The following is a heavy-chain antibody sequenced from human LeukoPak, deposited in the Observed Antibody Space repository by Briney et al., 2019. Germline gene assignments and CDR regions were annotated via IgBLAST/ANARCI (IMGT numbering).Heavy chain of an antibody. CDR3: ARDGSTFDAFDI. CDR2: ISGSGGST. D-gene: IGHD5/OR15-5a*01. J-gene: IGHJ3*02. CDR1: GFTFSSYA. V-gene: IGHV3-23*01. Sequence: GGSLRLSCAASGFTFSSYAMSWVRQAPGKGLEWVSAISGSGGSTYYADSVKGRFTISRDNAKNSLYLQMNSLRAEDTAVYYCARDGSTFDAFDIWGQGTMVTVSS.